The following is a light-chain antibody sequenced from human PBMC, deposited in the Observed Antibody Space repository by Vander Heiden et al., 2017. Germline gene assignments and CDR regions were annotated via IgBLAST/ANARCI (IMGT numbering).Light chain of an antibody. V-gene: IGKV3-20*01. Sequence: EIVLAQSPDTLSLSPGERATLSCRASQSVSSSYLAWYQQKPGQAPRLLIYGPSYRATGIPDRFSGSGSGTDFTLTIRRLEPEDFAVYFCQQCAISPWTFGQGTKVEV. CDR2: GPS. CDR3: QQCAISPWT. J-gene: IGKJ1*01. CDR1: QSVSSSY.